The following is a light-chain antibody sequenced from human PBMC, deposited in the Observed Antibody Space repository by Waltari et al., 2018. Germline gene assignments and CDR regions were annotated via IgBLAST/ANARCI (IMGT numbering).Light chain of an antibody. CDR1: QSISNW. CDR2: EAS. Sequence: DIHMTQSPSTLSASVGDRVTITFRASQSISNWLAWYQQKPGKAPKVIIYEASSLKSGVPSRFSGSGSGTEFTLTISSLQPDDFATYYCQQYNDYSTWTFGQGTKVEIK. CDR3: QQYNDYSTWT. J-gene: IGKJ1*01. V-gene: IGKV1-5*03.